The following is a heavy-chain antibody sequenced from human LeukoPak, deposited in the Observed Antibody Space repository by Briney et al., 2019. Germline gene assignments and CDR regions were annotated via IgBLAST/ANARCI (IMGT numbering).Heavy chain of an antibody. D-gene: IGHD1-14*01. Sequence: SETLSLTCTVSGGSISSGDYYWSWIRQPPGKGLEWIGYIYYSGSTYYNPSLKSRVTISVDTSKNQFSLKLSSVTAADTAVYYCARDPRLGSEGMDVWGQGTTVTVSS. J-gene: IGHJ6*02. CDR1: GGSISSGDYY. CDR2: IYYSGST. V-gene: IGHV4-30-4*01. CDR3: ARDPRLGSEGMDV.